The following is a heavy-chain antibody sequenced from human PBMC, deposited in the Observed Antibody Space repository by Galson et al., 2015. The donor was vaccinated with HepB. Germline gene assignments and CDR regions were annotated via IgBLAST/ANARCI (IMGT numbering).Heavy chain of an antibody. CDR1: GYTFTSYA. V-gene: IGHV7-4-1*02. D-gene: IGHD6-19*01. CDR2: INTNTGNP. CDR3: ASSWYSSGWYDDYYYGMDV. J-gene: IGHJ6*02. Sequence: SVKVSCKASGYTFTSYAMNWVRQAPGQGLEWMGWINTNTGNPTYAQGFTGRFVFSLDTSVSTAYLQISSLKAEDTAVYYCASSWYSSGWYDDYYYGMDVWGQGTTVTVSS.